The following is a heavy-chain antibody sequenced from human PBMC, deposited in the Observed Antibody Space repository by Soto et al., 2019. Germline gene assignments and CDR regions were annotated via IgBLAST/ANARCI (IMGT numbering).Heavy chain of an antibody. D-gene: IGHD1-26*01. J-gene: IGHJ4*02. CDR1: GFTFSSYG. CDR2: IWYDGSNK. V-gene: IGHV3-33*01. CDR3: ARDGVSVGANTGPGHFDY. Sequence: GGSLRLSCAASGFTFSSYGMHWVRQAPGKGLEWVAVIWYDGSNKYYADSVKGRFTISRDNSKNTLYLQMNSLRAEDTAVYYCARDGVSVGANTGPGHFDYWGQGT.